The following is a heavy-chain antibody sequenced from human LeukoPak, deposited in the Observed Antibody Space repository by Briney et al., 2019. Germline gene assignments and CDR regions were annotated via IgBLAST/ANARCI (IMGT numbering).Heavy chain of an antibody. CDR2: IYYSGST. D-gene: IGHD5-18*01. Sequence: SETLSLTCTVSGGSISSYYWSWIRQPPGKGLEWIGYIYYSGSTNYNPSLKSRVTISVDTSKNQFSLKLSSVTAADTAVYYCARGVSLWSPWYFDLWGRGTLVTVSS. CDR3: ARGVSLWSPWYFDL. CDR1: GGSISSYY. J-gene: IGHJ2*01. V-gene: IGHV4-59*01.